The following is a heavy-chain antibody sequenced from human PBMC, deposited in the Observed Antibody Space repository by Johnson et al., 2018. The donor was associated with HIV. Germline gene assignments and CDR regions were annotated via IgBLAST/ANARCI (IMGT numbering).Heavy chain of an antibody. CDR2: IWDDGSSK. Sequence: QVQLVESGGGVVQPGRSLRLSCAASGFTFSSYGMHWVRQAPGKGLEWVAVIWDDGSSKYYADSVKGRFTISRDNSRKTLYLQMISLRAEDTAVYYCARDQPIFGVVLALDAFDIWGQGTMVTVSS. CDR3: ARDQPIFGVVLALDAFDI. V-gene: IGHV3-30*19. J-gene: IGHJ3*02. CDR1: GFTFSSYG. D-gene: IGHD3-3*01.